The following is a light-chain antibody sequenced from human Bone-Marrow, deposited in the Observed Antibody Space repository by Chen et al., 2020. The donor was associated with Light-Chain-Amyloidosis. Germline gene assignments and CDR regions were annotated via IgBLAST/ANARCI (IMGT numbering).Light chain of an antibody. V-gene: IGLV3-21*02. Sequence: SYVLTQPSSVSVAPGQTATIPCGGNNIGSTSVHWYQQTPGQAPLLVVYDDSDRPSGIPERLSGSNSGNTATLTISRVEAGDEADYYCQVWDRSSDCPVFGGGTKLTVL. J-gene: IGLJ3*02. CDR2: DDS. CDR1: NIGSTS. CDR3: QVWDRSSDCPV.